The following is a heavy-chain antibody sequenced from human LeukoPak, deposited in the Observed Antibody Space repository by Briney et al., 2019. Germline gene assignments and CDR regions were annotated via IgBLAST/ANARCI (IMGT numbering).Heavy chain of an antibody. D-gene: IGHD3-3*01. CDR1: GFTFSSYE. Sequence: PGGSLRLSCAASGFTFSSYEMNWVRQAPGKGLEWVSYISSSGSTIYYADSVKGRFTISRDNAKNSPYLQMNSLRAEDTAVYYCARAARFLEWFPYYYGVDVWGQGTTVTVSS. J-gene: IGHJ6*02. CDR3: ARAARFLEWFPYYYGVDV. V-gene: IGHV3-48*03. CDR2: ISSSGSTI.